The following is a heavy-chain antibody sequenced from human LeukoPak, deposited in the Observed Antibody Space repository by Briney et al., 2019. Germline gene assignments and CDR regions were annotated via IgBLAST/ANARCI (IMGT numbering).Heavy chain of an antibody. J-gene: IGHJ6*02. Sequence: GGSLRLSCAASGFTFSSYGMHWVRQAPGKGLEWVAVISYDGSNKYYADSVKGRFTISRDNSKNTLYLQMNSLRAEDTAVYYCATTYLAAATDVWGQGTTVTVSS. CDR1: GFTFSSYG. D-gene: IGHD6-13*01. CDR2: ISYDGSNK. V-gene: IGHV3-30*03. CDR3: ATTYLAAATDV.